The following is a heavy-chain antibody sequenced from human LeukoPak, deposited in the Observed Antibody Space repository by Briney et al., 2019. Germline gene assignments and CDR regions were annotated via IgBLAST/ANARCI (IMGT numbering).Heavy chain of an antibody. D-gene: IGHD2-8*01. Sequence: GGSLRLSCAASGFTFSSYAMSWVRQAPGKGLEWVSAISGSGGSTYYADSVKGRFTISRDNSKNTLYLQMNSLRAEDTAVYYCAKESRKGCTNGVCYTGFIDYWGQGTLVTVSS. V-gene: IGHV3-23*01. CDR3: AKESRKGCTNGVCYTGFIDY. CDR2: ISGSGGST. J-gene: IGHJ4*02. CDR1: GFTFSSYA.